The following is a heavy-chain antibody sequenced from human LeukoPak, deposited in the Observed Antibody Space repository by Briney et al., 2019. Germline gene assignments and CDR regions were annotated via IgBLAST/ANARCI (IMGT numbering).Heavy chain of an antibody. CDR3: ARWDSGERFHDAFDI. V-gene: IGHV4-38-2*01. D-gene: IGHD1-26*01. CDR1: GYSISSGYY. CDR2: IYHSGST. Sequence: SETLSLTCGVSGYSISSGYYWGWIRQPPGKGLEWIGSIYHSGSTYYNPSLKSRVTISVDTSKNQFSLKLRPVTAADTALYYCARWDSGERFHDAFDIWGQGTRVTVSS. J-gene: IGHJ3*02.